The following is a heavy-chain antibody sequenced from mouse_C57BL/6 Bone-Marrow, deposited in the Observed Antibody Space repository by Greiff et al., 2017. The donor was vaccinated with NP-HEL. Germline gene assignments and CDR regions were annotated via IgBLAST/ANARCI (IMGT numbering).Heavy chain of an antibody. CDR3: ARRTEDFDY. J-gene: IGHJ2*01. V-gene: IGHV1-59*01. Sequence: QVQLQQPGAELVRPGTSVKLSCKASGYTFTSYWMHWVKQRPGRGLEWIGVIDPSDSYTNYNQKFKGKATLTVDTSSSTAYMQLSSLTSEDSAVYYCARRTEDFDYWGQGTTLTVSS. CDR1: GYTFTSYW. CDR2: IDPSDSYT.